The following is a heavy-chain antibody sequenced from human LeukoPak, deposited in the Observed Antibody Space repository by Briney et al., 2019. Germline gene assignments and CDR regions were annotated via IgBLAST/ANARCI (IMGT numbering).Heavy chain of an antibody. CDR3: ARIPPDSSGWYGVFDI. D-gene: IGHD6-19*01. Sequence: SETLSLTCTVSGGSISSYYWSWIRQPPGKGLEWIGSIYYSGSTNYKPSLKSRVTISVDTSKNQFSLKLSSVTAADTAVYYCARIPPDSSGWYGVFDIWGQGTMVTVSS. J-gene: IGHJ3*02. CDR1: GGSISSYY. CDR2: IYYSGST. V-gene: IGHV4-59*08.